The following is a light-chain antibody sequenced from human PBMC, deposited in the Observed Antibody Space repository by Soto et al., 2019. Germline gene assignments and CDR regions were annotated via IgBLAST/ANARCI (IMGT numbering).Light chain of an antibody. V-gene: IGKV1-16*02. Sequence: DIQMTQATSSLSASVGDRVTITCRASQDISNHLAWFQQKPGKAPKSLISAASSLQSGVPSKFSGSGSGTDFTLTISSLQLEDFATYYCQQYNSYPVSFGGGTKVEIK. J-gene: IGKJ4*01. CDR1: QDISNH. CDR2: AAS. CDR3: QQYNSYPVS.